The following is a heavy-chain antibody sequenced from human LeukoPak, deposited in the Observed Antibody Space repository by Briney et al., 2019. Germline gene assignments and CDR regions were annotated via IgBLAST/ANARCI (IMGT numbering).Heavy chain of an antibody. Sequence: GGSLTLSCAASGFTLSNYWMNWVRQAPGQGLVWLSRINDAGRDISYADSVKGRFTSSRDNAKNTLYLQMNSLRAEDTAVYYCTRIRVGAHQLEYWGQRTLVTVSS. CDR3: TRIRVGAHQLEY. D-gene: IGHD1-26*01. J-gene: IGHJ4*02. CDR1: GFTLSNYW. V-gene: IGHV3-74*01. CDR2: INDAGRDI.